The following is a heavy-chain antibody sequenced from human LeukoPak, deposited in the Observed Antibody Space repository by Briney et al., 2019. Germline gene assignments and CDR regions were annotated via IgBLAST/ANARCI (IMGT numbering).Heavy chain of an antibody. CDR3: ARELRYYDSSGYLYYYYYMDV. D-gene: IGHD3-22*01. V-gene: IGHV4-34*01. CDR1: GGSFSGYY. CDR2: INHSGST. Sequence: SETLSLTCAVYGGSFSGYYWSWIRQPPGKGLEWIGEINHSGSTNYNPSLKSRVTISVDTSKNQFSLKLSSVTAADTAVYYCARELRYYDSSGYLYYYYYMDVWGKGTTVTVSS. J-gene: IGHJ6*03.